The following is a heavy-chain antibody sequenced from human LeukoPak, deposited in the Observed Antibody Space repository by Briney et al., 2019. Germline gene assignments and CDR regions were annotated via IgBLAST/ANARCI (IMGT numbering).Heavy chain of an antibody. CDR1: WLTFKTYD. V-gene: IGHV3-23*01. CDR3: SEERPGFPSPFDY. CDR2: ISVSGVIT. J-gene: IGHJ4*02. Sequence: GGSLRPSCAASWLTFKTYDMRWVRKAPGTGLEWVSAISVSGVITYYADSVKGRFTISRDNSKNTLYLHMNSLRAKDTDGYYCSEERPGFPSPFDYWGQGTLVTVSS. D-gene: IGHD3-10*01.